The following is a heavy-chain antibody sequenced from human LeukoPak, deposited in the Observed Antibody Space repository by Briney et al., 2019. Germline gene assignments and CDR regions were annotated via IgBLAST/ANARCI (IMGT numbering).Heavy chain of an antibody. J-gene: IGHJ4*02. CDR2: MNPNSGNT. Sequence: ASVKVSCMASGYTFTSYDINWVRQATGQGLEWMGWMNPNSGNTGYAQKFQGRVTMTRNTSISTAYMELSSLGSEDTAVYYCARVGPTDCSSTSCSSSFDYWGQGTLVTVSS. D-gene: IGHD2-2*01. CDR3: ARVGPTDCSSTSCSSSFDY. CDR1: GYTFTSYD. V-gene: IGHV1-8*01.